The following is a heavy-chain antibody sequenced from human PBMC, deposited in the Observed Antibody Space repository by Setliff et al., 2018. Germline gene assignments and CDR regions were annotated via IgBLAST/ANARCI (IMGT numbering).Heavy chain of an antibody. Sequence: EASVKVSCKASGGTFSSYAITWVRQAPGQGLEWMGGIIPIFGTAKYAQKFQGRVTITADQSTRTAYMELSSLRSEDTAVYYCARYRVVPAALNWFDPWGQGTLVTVSS. CDR1: GGTFSSYA. J-gene: IGHJ5*02. V-gene: IGHV1-69*13. D-gene: IGHD2-2*01. CDR3: ARYRVVPAALNWFDP. CDR2: IIPIFGTA.